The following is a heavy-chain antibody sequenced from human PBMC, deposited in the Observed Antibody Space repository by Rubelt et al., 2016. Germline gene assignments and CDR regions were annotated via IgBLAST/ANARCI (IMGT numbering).Heavy chain of an antibody. CDR1: GLYISNGYF. J-gene: IGHJ4*02. CDR3: ARMGRHYFDY. V-gene: IGHV4-38-2*02. D-gene: IGHD5-24*01. CDR2: IYHDGTT. Sequence: QVQLQESGPGLVKPSETLSLTCTVSGLYISNGYFWAWIRQPPGKGLEWIGRIYHDGTTYYNPSLKSRVRVSVDTSNNQFSLNMKSLSAADTATYYCARMGRHYFDYWGQGILVTVSS.